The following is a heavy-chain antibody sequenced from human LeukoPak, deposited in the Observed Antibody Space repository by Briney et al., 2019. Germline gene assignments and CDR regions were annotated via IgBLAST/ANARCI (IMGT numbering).Heavy chain of an antibody. CDR3: ASGGSEAVRFDY. J-gene: IGHJ4*02. V-gene: IGHV1-69*06. Sequence: GASVKVSCKASAGTFSSYAISWVRQAPGQGLEWMGGIIPIFGTANYAQKFQGRVTITADKSTSTAYMELSSLRSEDTAVYYCASGGSEAVRFDYWGQGTLVTVSS. CDR2: IIPIFGTA. D-gene: IGHD2-15*01. CDR1: AGTFSSYA.